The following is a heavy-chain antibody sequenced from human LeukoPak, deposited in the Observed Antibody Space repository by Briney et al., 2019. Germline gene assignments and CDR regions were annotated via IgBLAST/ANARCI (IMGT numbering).Heavy chain of an antibody. V-gene: IGHV3-66*04. CDR1: GITVSTNY. CDR3: TRLHYDVLTGPFDY. Sequence: GGSLRLSCAASGITVSTNYMSWVRQAPGKGLEWVAIIYSGGATFYADSVKGRFTISRENSKNTLWLQMNSLRAEDTAVYYCTRLHYDVLTGPFDYWGQGTLVTVSS. CDR2: IYSGGAT. J-gene: IGHJ4*02. D-gene: IGHD3-9*01.